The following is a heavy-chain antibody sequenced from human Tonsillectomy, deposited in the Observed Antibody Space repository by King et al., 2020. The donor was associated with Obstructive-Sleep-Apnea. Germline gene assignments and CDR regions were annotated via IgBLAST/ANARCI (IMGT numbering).Heavy chain of an antibody. V-gene: IGHV3-30*18. CDR2: ISYHGSNK. J-gene: IGHJ4*02. CDR3: AKDQSEVVHPRAMDY. D-gene: IGHD2-2*01. CDR1: GFTFSTYG. Sequence: VQLVESGGGVVQPGRSLRLSCAASGFTFSTYGMHWVRQAPGKGLEWVGVISYHGSNKYYADPVKGRFTISRDNSKNPLYLQMNSLRADDTAVYYCAKDQSEVVHPRAMDYWGQGTLVTVSS.